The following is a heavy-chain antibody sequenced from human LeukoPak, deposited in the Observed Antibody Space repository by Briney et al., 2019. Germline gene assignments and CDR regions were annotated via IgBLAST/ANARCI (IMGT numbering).Heavy chain of an antibody. CDR3: ARHGYYDSSGYAY. D-gene: IGHD3-22*01. CDR1: GGSISSSSYY. J-gene: IGHJ4*02. Sequence: PSETLSLTCTVSGGSISSSSYYWGWIRQPPGKGLEWIGSIYYSGSTYYNPSLKSRVTISVDTSKNQFSLKLSSVTAADTAVYYCARHGYYDSSGYAYWGRGTLVTVSS. V-gene: IGHV4-39*01. CDR2: IYYSGST.